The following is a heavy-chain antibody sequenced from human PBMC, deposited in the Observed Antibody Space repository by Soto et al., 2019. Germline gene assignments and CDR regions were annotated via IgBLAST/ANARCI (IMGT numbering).Heavy chain of an antibody. D-gene: IGHD1-26*01. J-gene: IGHJ4*03. V-gene: IGHV4-59*01. CDR2: IYHSGTT. Sequence: PSETLSLTCTVSGGSIGDYYWSWIRQPPGKGLEWVGHIYHSGTTNYNPSLKSRVTMSVDTSKKQFSLRLSSVTAADTAVYYCARVVGAIDYWGQGTMVTVSS. CDR3: ARVVGAIDY. CDR1: GGSIGDYY.